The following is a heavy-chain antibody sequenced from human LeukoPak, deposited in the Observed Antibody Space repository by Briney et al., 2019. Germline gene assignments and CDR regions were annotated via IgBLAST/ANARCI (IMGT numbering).Heavy chain of an antibody. Sequence: GGSLRLSCAASGFTFSSYEMNWVRQAPGKGLEWVSYISSSGSNIFYTDSVKGRFTISRDNAKNSLYLQMNSLRADDTAVYYCAREVVTTYYYYYYGMDVWGQGTTVTVSS. V-gene: IGHV3-48*03. D-gene: IGHD4-23*01. J-gene: IGHJ6*02. CDR2: ISSSGSNI. CDR3: AREVVTTYYYYYYGMDV. CDR1: GFTFSSYE.